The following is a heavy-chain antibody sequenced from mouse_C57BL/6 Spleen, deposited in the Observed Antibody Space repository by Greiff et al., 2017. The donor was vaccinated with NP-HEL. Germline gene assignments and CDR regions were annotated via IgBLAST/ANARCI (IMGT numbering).Heavy chain of an antibody. CDR2: IRSKSSNYAT. Sequence: GGGLVQPKGSLKLSCAASGFTFNTYAMHWVRQAPGKGLEWVARIRSKSSNYATYYAQSVKDRFTISRDDSQSMLYLQMNTLKTEDTAMYYCVREGWDEKRYDFDYWGQGTTLTVSS. CDR1: GFTFNTYA. CDR3: VREGWDEKRYDFDY. D-gene: IGHD2-14*01. J-gene: IGHJ2*01. V-gene: IGHV10-3*01.